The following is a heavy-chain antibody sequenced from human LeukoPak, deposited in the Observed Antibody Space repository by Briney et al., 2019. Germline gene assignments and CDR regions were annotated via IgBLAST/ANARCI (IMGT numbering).Heavy chain of an antibody. J-gene: IGHJ1*01. CDR3: AREYDYGGNRPGCFQH. V-gene: IGHV3-74*01. CDR1: GFTFSSYW. CDR2: INSDGSST. Sequence: GGALRLSCAASGFTFSSYWMHWVRQAPGKGLVWVSRINSDGSSTSYADSVKGRFTISRDNAKNSLYLQMSSLRAEDTAVYYCAREYDYGGNRPGCFQHWGQGTLVTVSS. D-gene: IGHD4-23*01.